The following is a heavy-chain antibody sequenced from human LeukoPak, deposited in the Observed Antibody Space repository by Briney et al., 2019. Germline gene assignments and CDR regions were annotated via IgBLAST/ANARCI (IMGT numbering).Heavy chain of an antibody. CDR3: ARATYYYDSSGYYYYYYYMDV. CDR2: IYYSGST. D-gene: IGHD3-22*01. CDR1: GGSISSSSYY. V-gene: IGHV4-39*01. J-gene: IGHJ6*03. Sequence: PSETLSLTCTVSGGSISSSSYYWGWIRQPPGKGLEWIGGIYYSGSTYYNPSLKSRVTISVDTSKNQFSLKLSSVTAADTAVYYCARATYYYDSSGYYYYYYYMDVWGKGTTVTISS.